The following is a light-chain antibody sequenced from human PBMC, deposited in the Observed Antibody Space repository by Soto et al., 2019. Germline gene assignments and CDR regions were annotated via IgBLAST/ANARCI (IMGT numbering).Light chain of an antibody. J-gene: IGKJ1*01. CDR3: HRYDDWPPA. CDR2: GPS. V-gene: IGKV3-15*01. Sequence: EIVVTQSPATLSVSPGERATLSCRASQSVSTNVAWYQQKPGQAPRLLIYGPSTRASCVPARFSGSGSGRQFTLTISSLQSEDFAVYYCHRYDDWPPAFGQGTKVEV. CDR1: QSVSTN.